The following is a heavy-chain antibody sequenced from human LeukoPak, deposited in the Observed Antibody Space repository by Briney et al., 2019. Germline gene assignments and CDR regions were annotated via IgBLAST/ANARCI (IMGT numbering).Heavy chain of an antibody. Sequence: SETLSLTCTVSGGSISSYYWSWIRQPPGKGLEWIGYIYYSGSTNYNPSLKSRVTISVDTSKNQFSLKLSSVTAADTAVYYCARADLYSTGTWFDYWGQGTLVTVSS. CDR1: GGSISSYY. D-gene: IGHD1-1*01. J-gene: IGHJ4*02. CDR2: IYYSGST. CDR3: ARADLYSTGTWFDY. V-gene: IGHV4-59*01.